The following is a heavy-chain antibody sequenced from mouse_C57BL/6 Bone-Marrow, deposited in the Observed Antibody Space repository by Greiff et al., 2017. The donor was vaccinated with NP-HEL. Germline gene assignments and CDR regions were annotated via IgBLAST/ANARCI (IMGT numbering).Heavy chain of an antibody. CDR1: GYTFTSYW. Sequence: QVQLQQPGAELVMPGASVKLSCKASGYTFTSYWMHWVKQRPGQGLEWIGEIDPSDSYTNYNQKFKGKSTLTVDKSSSTAYMQLSSLTSEDSAVYYCALGPPLLRYYFDYWGQGTTLTVSS. D-gene: IGHD1-1*01. V-gene: IGHV1-69*01. CDR3: ALGPPLLRYYFDY. J-gene: IGHJ2*01. CDR2: IDPSDSYT.